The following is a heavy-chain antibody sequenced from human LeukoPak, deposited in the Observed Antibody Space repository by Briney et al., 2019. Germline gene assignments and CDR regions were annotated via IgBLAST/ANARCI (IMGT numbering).Heavy chain of an antibody. J-gene: IGHJ4*02. Sequence: GGSLGLSCAASGFTFSTCAMSWVRQAPGKGLEWVSAISGSGGSTYYADSVKGRFTISRDNSKNTLYLQMNSLRAEDTAVYYCAKDRGGYSSFDYWGQGTLVTVSS. CDR2: ISGSGGST. V-gene: IGHV3-23*01. CDR1: GFTFSTCA. CDR3: AKDRGGYSSFDY. D-gene: IGHD5-18*01.